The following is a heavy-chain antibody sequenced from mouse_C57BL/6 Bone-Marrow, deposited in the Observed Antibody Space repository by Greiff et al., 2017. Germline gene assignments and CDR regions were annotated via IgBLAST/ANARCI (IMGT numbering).Heavy chain of an antibody. CDR1: GYTFTDYE. CDR3: RGYEDAMDY. J-gene: IGHJ4*01. CDR2: IDPETGGT. Sequence: VKLMESGAELVRPGASVTLSCKASGYTFTDYEMHWVKQTPVHGLEWIGAIDPETGGTAYNQKFKGKAILTADKSSSTAYMELRSLTSEDSAVYYCRGYEDAMDYWGQGTSVTVSS. V-gene: IGHV1-15*01. D-gene: IGHD2-2*01.